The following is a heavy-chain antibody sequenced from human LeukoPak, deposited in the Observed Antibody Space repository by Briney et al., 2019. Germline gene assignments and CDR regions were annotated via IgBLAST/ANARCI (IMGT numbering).Heavy chain of an antibody. J-gene: IGHJ4*02. D-gene: IGHD2-21*01. CDR2: ISSSSSYI. V-gene: IGHV3-21*01. Sequence: PGGSLRLSCAASGFTFSSYSMNWVRQAPGKGLEWVSSISSSSSYIYYADSVKGRFTISRDNAKNSLYLQMNSLRAEDTAVYYCAGDLAPFADCFDYWGQGTLVTVSS. CDR1: GFTFSSYS. CDR3: AGDLAPFADCFDY.